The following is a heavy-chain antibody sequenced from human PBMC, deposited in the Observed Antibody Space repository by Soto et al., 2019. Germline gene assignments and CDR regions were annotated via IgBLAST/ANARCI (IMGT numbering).Heavy chain of an antibody. CDR3: VRVGRYDISGYYYGFDY. V-gene: IGHV3-7*03. J-gene: IGHJ4*01. CDR2: IENDGSEK. CDR1: GFTLSGYR. D-gene: IGHD3-22*01. Sequence: GGSLRLSCATSGFTLSGYRMSWVRQAPGKGLEWVANIENDGSEKYYVDSVKGRFTISRDNAKKSLYLQMNSLRAEDTAVYYCVRVGRYDISGYYYGFDYWCHRALLTVSS.